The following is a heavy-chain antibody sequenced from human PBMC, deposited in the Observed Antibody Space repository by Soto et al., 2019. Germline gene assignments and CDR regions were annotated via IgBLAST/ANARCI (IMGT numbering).Heavy chain of an antibody. Sequence: GGSLRLSCAASGFTFSSYGMHWVRQAPGKGLEWVAVISYDGSNKYYADSVKGRFTISRDNSKNTLYLQMNSLRAEDTAVYYCATTYYYDSSGYGGAFDIWGQGTMVTVPS. V-gene: IGHV3-30*03. CDR2: ISYDGSNK. D-gene: IGHD3-22*01. CDR1: GFTFSSYG. CDR3: ATTYYYDSSGYGGAFDI. J-gene: IGHJ3*02.